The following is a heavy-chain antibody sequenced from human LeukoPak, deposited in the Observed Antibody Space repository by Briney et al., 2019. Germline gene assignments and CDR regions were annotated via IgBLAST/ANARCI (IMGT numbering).Heavy chain of an antibody. CDR1: GFTFDDYA. D-gene: IGHD6-13*01. V-gene: IGHV3-9*01. CDR2: ISWNSGSI. Sequence: GGSLRLSCAASGFTFDDYAMHWVRQAPGKGLEWVSGISWNSGSIGYADSVKGRFTISRDNAKNSLYLQMNSLRAEDTALYYCAKDIARYSCSGGHSDYWGQGTLVTVSS. J-gene: IGHJ4*02. CDR3: AKDIARYSCSGGHSDY.